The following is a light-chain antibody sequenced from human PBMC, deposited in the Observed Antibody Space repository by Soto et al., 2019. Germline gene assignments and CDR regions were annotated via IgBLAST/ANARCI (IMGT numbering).Light chain of an antibody. CDR1: SGHSSYN. V-gene: IGLV4-60*02. Sequence: QSVLTQSSSASASLGSSVKLTCTLSSGHSSYNIAWHQQQQGKAPRYLMKLEGSGSYNKGSGVPDRFSGSSSGADRSLTISNLQFEDDAYYYCETWESNPQVFGTGTKLTVL. J-gene: IGLJ1*01. CDR2: LEGSGSY. CDR3: ETWESNPQV.